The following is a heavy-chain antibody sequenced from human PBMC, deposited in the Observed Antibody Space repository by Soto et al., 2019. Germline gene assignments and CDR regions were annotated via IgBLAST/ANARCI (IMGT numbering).Heavy chain of an antibody. V-gene: IGHV2-5*02. Sequence: QITLKESGPTLVKPTQTLTLTCTFSGFSLSTSGVGVGWIRQPPGKALEWLAIIYWDDDKRFSPSLRSRLTITKDTSKHQVVLTMTNMDPVDTATYYCAHRQTSSWYNPWGQGILVTVSS. CDR1: GFSLSTSGVG. D-gene: IGHD2-2*01. J-gene: IGHJ5*02. CDR2: IYWDDDK. CDR3: AHRQTSSWYNP.